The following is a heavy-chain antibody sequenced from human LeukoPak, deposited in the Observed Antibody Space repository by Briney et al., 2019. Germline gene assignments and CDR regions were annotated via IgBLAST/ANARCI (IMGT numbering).Heavy chain of an antibody. Sequence: SETLSLTCTVSGGSISSYYWSWIRQPAGKGLEWIGRIYTSGSTNYNPSLKSRVTMSVDTSKNQFSLKLSSVTAADTAVYYCARWRRYYYDSSGYYYAWFDPWGQGTLVTVSS. CDR3: ARWRRYYYDSSGYYYAWFDP. D-gene: IGHD3-22*01. J-gene: IGHJ5*02. V-gene: IGHV4-4*07. CDR1: GGSISSYY. CDR2: IYTSGST.